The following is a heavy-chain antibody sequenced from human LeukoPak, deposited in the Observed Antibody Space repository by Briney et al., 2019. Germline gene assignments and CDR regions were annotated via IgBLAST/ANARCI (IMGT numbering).Heavy chain of an antibody. CDR2: ISWNSGSI. V-gene: IGHV3-9*01. CDR1: GFTFDDYA. Sequence: GGSLRFSCAASGFTFDDYAMHWVRQAPGKGLEWVSGISWNSGSIGYADSVKGRFTISRDNAKNSLYLQMNSLRAEDTALYYCAKDMGDYYDSSGYYRSHYYGMDVWGQGTTVTVSS. D-gene: IGHD3-22*01. J-gene: IGHJ6*02. CDR3: AKDMGDYYDSSGYYRSHYYGMDV.